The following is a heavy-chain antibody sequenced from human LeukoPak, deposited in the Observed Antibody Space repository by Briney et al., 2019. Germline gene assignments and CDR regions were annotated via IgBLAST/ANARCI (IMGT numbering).Heavy chain of an antibody. CDR2: FYYSGST. J-gene: IGHJ4*02. Sequence: PSQTLSLTCTVSVGSISSGVYYWSWIRQHPGKGLEWIGYFYYSGSTYYNPSLESRVTISVDTSKNQFSLKLSSVTAADTAVYYCASREGVRAVYFDDWGQGTLVTVSS. V-gene: IGHV4-31*03. D-gene: IGHD3-10*01. CDR1: VGSISSGVYY. CDR3: ASREGVRAVYFDD.